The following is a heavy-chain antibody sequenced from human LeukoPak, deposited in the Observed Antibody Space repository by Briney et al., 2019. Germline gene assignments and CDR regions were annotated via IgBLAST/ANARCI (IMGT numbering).Heavy chain of an antibody. CDR2: IYYSGST. CDR3: ARGLYYDFWSGYGQYGMDV. J-gene: IGHJ6*02. CDR1: GGSISRYY. D-gene: IGHD3-3*01. Sequence: PSETLSLTCTVSGGSISRYYLSWMRQPPGKGLEWMGYIYYSGSTNYNPSLESRVTISVDTSKNQFSLKLSTVTAADTAVYYCARGLYYDFWSGYGQYGMDVWGQGTTVTVSS. V-gene: IGHV4-59*01.